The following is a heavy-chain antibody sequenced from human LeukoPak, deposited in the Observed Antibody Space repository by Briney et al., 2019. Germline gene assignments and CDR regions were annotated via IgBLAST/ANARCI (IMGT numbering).Heavy chain of an antibody. D-gene: IGHD2-2*01. CDR2: TYYRSKWYN. Sequence: SQTLSLTCAISGDSVSSNSAAWNWIRQSPSRGLEWLGRTYYRSKWYNDYAVSVKGRITINPDTSKNQFSLQLNSVTPEDTAVYYCARASGRRPRGYCSSTSCQPDAFDIWGQGTMVTVSS. J-gene: IGHJ3*02. CDR1: GDSVSSNSAA. V-gene: IGHV6-1*01. CDR3: ARASGRRPRGYCSSTSCQPDAFDI.